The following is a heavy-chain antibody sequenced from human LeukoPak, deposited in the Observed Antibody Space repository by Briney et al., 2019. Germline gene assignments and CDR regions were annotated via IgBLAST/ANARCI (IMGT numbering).Heavy chain of an antibody. CDR3: ARVMSASVWRSYGSYYYYSYMDI. CDR2: IKQDGSEK. J-gene: IGHJ6*03. V-gene: IGHV3-7*01. D-gene: IGHD3-16*01. Sequence: PGGSLRLSCAASGFTFSSYWMSWVRQAPGKGLEWVANIKQDGSEKYSVDSVKGRFTISRDNAKNSLYMQMNSLRAEDTAVYYCARVMSASVWRSYGSYYYYSYMDIWGKGTTVTVSS. CDR1: GFTFSSYW.